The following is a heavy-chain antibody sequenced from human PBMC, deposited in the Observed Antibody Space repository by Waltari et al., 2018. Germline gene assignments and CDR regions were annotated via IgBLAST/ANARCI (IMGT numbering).Heavy chain of an antibody. CDR2: IIASLGKA. J-gene: IGHJ4*02. CDR1: GGTFSSYA. D-gene: IGHD3-22*01. CDR3: AREGWDYDSSGYYDY. Sequence: QVQLVQSGAEVKKPGSSVKVSCKASGGTFSSYAISWVRQAPGQGLEWMGRIIASLGKATYAQKCQGRVTITADKSTSTAYMGLSSLRSEDTAVYYCAREGWDYDSSGYYDYWGQGTLVTVSS. V-gene: IGHV1-69*09.